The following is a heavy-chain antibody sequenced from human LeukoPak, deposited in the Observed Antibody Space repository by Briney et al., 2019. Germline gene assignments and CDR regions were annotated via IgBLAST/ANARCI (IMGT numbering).Heavy chain of an antibody. V-gene: IGHV3-53*01. CDR3: ARASRDILTGYYLDY. CDR1: GFTVSSNY. Sequence: PGGSLRLSCAASGFTVSSNYMSWVRQAPGKGLEWVSVIYSGGSTHYADSVKGRFTISRDNSKNTLYLQMNSLRAEDTAVYYCARASRDILTGYYLDYWGQGTLVTVSS. CDR2: IYSGGST. J-gene: IGHJ4*02. D-gene: IGHD3-9*01.